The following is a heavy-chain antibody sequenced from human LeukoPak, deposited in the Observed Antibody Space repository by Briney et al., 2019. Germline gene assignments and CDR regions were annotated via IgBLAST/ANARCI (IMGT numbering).Heavy chain of an antibody. CDR2: IIPIFGTA. J-gene: IGHJ2*01. V-gene: IGHV1-69*13. CDR3: ARVGSLDCSSTSCYNWYFDL. D-gene: IGHD2-2*02. Sequence: GASVKVSCKASGGTFSSYAISWVRQAPGQGLEWMGGIIPIFGTANYAQKFQGRVTITADESTSTAYMELSSLRSEDTAVYYCARVGSLDCSSTSCYNWYFDLWGRGTLVTVSS. CDR1: GGTFSSYA.